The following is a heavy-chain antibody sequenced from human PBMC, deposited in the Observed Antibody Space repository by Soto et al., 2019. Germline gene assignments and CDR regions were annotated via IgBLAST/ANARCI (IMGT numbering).Heavy chain of an antibody. J-gene: IGHJ4*02. D-gene: IGHD5-18*01. CDR2: ISGSGGST. CDR3: AKEIVDTAMVRLGY. CDR1: GFTFSRYA. V-gene: IGHV3-23*01. Sequence: PGASLRLSCAASGFTFSRYAMSWVRQAPGKGLEWVSAISGSGGSTYYADSVKGRFTISRDNSKNTLYLQMNSLRAEDTAVYYCAKEIVDTAMVRLGYWGQGTLVTVSS.